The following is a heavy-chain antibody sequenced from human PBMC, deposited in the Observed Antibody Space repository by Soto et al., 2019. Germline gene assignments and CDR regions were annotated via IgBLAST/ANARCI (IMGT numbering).Heavy chain of an antibody. CDR2: ISGSGGST. V-gene: IGHV3-23*01. J-gene: IGHJ4*02. D-gene: IGHD3-10*01. CDR1: GFPFNSYA. Sequence: GSLRLSWAASGFPFNSYALGWVRPAPGEGLELGSTISGSGGSTYYADSVKGRFTISRDNSKNTLYLQMNSLRAEDTAVYYCAKDDWFGELLFDYWGQGTLVTVSS. CDR3: AKDDWFGELLFDY.